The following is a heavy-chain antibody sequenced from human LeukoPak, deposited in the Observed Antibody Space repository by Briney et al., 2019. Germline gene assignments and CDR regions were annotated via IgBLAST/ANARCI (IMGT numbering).Heavy chain of an antibody. D-gene: IGHD3-10*01. CDR1: GGSFSGYN. Sequence: SETLSLTCAVYGGSFSGYNWSWIRKPPGKGQEWIGKIPHSGSTNYNPSFKSRVTISADTTNNHFSLQLSTVTAADTAVYYCARIFRITMVRVVRSPYYFDYWGQGTLVTVSS. J-gene: IGHJ4*02. CDR3: ARIFRITMVRVVRSPYYFDY. CDR2: IPHSGST. V-gene: IGHV4-34*01.